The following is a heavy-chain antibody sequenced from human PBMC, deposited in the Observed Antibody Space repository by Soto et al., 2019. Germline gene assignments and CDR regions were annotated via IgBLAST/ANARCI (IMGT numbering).Heavy chain of an antibody. D-gene: IGHD6-13*01. V-gene: IGHV1-69*13. Sequence: SVKVSCKASGGTFSSYAISWVRQAPGQGLEWMGGIIPIFGTANYAQRVKGRVTITADESTSTAYMELSSLRSEDTAVYYCARATAAAAAGTNWFDPWGQGTLVTVSS. J-gene: IGHJ5*02. CDR1: GGTFSSYA. CDR2: IIPIFGTA. CDR3: ARATAAAAAGTNWFDP.